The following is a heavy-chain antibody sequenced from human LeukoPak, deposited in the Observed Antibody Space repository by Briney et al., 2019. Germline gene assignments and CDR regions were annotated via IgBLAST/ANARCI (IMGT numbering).Heavy chain of an antibody. CDR1: GVSVSSGSYY. Sequence: SETLSLTCTASGVSVSSGSYYWSWIRQPPGKGLEWIGNIFYSGSTNYNPSLKSRVTISLDTSKNQFSLKLSSVTAADTAVYYCARELCSGGSCGKFDYWGQGTLVTVSS. J-gene: IGHJ4*02. V-gene: IGHV4-61*01. D-gene: IGHD2-15*01. CDR2: IFYSGST. CDR3: ARELCSGGSCGKFDY.